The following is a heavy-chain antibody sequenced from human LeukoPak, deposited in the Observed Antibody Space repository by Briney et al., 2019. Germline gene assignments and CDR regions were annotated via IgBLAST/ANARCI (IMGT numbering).Heavy chain of an antibody. CDR2: IKQDGSEK. D-gene: IGHD2-8*01. CDR1: GITLSTYW. CDR3: AKSQYCTNGVCYTWGAFDI. V-gene: IGHV3-7*05. Sequence: GGSLGLSCAASGITLSTYWMSWVRQAPGKGLEWVANIKQDGSEKNYVDSVKGRFTISRDNAKNSLYLQMNSLRAEDTAIYYCAKSQYCTNGVCYTWGAFDIWGQGTMVTVSS. J-gene: IGHJ3*02.